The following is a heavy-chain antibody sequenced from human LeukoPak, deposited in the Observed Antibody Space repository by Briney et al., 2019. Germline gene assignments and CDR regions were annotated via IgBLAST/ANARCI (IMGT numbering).Heavy chain of an antibody. Sequence: GGSLRLSCAASGFTFSSYSMNWVRQAPGKGLEWVSSISSSSSYIYYADSVKGRFTISRDNAKNSLYLQMNSLRAEDTAVYYCARARSRIDILTGYYDYWGQGTLVTVSS. CDR2: ISSSSSYI. CDR3: ARARSRIDILTGYYDY. D-gene: IGHD3-9*01. J-gene: IGHJ4*02. V-gene: IGHV3-21*01. CDR1: GFTFSSYS.